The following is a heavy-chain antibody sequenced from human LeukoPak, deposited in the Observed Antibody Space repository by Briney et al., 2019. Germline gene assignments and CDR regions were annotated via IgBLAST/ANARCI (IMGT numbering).Heavy chain of an antibody. CDR3: ARGIRGYSSGWYYFDY. CDR2: INHSGST. Sequence: SETLSLTCAVYGGSFSGYYWSWIRQSPGKGLEWIGEINHSGSTNYNPSLKSRVTISVDTSKNQFSLKLSSVTAADTAVYYCARGIRGYSSGWYYFDYWGQGTLVTVSS. V-gene: IGHV4-34*01. CDR1: GGSFSGYY. D-gene: IGHD6-19*01. J-gene: IGHJ4*02.